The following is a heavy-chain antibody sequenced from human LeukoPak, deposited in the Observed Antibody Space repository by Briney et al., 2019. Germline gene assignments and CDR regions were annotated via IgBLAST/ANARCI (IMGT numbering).Heavy chain of an antibody. J-gene: IGHJ5*02. Sequence: PGGSLRLSCAASGFTFSSYWMHWVRQAPGKGLVWVSRIGGDGSSAFFAESVKGRFTISRDNAKNTLYLQINSLRAEDTAVYYCARDDWLSHWGQGTLVTVSS. V-gene: IGHV3-74*01. CDR3: ARDDWLSH. CDR1: GFTFSSYW. CDR2: IGGDGSSA.